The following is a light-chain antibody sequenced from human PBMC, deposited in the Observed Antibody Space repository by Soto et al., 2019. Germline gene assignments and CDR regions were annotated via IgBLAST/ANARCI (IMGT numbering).Light chain of an antibody. V-gene: IGLV2-8*01. CDR1: SSDVGGYNY. J-gene: IGLJ2*01. CDR2: EVT. CDR3: SSFAGGGNPVL. Sequence: QSVLTQPPSASGSLGQSVTISCTGTSSDVGGYNYVSWHQQHPGKAPKVMIYEVTKRPPGVPDRFSGSKSGNTASLTVSGLQAEDEADYYCSSFAGGGNPVLLGGGTKVIVL.